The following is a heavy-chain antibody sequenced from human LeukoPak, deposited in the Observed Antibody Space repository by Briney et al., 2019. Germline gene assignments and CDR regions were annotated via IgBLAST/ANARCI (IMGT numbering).Heavy chain of an antibody. J-gene: IGHJ4*02. CDR1: GYTFTGYY. D-gene: IGHD2-2*01. V-gene: IGHV1-2*02. CDR3: ARDIGYCSSISCQTDY. Sequence: GASVKVSCKASGYTFTGYYMHWVRQAPGQGLEWMGWINPNSGGTNYAQKFQGRVTMTRDTSISTAYMELSRLRSDDTAVYYCARDIGYCSSISCQTDYWGQGTLVTVSS. CDR2: INPNSGGT.